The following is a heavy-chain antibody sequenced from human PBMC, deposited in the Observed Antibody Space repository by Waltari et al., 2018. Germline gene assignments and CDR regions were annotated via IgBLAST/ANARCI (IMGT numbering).Heavy chain of an antibody. CDR1: GFTFSSYG. V-gene: IGHV3-33*01. D-gene: IGHD6-19*01. CDR2: IWYDGSNK. CDR3: ARVRVAVAGTDDFDY. Sequence: QVQLVESGGGVVQPGRSLRLSCAASGFTFSSYGMHWVRQAPGKGLEWVAVIWYDGSNKYYADSVKGRFTISRDNTKNTLYLQMNSLRAEDTAVYYCARVRVAVAGTDDFDYWGQGTLVIVSS. J-gene: IGHJ4*02.